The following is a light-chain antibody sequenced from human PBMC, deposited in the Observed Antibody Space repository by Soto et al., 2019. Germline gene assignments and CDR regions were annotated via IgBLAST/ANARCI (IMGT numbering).Light chain of an antibody. CDR1: QTISTW. CDR3: QQYTNTNNPWM. CDR2: GAS. Sequence: DIKVDQSPPTLSASVGDRVTITCRASQTISTWMAWYQQKPGKAPKLLVYGASTLQSGVASRFSGSGSGTEFTLIISGLQPDDSATYYCQQYTNTNNPWMFGQGTKVDIK. V-gene: IGKV1-5*01. J-gene: IGKJ1*01.